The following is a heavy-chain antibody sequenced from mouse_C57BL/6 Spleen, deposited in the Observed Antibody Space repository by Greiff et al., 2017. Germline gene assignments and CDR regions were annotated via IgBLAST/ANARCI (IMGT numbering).Heavy chain of an antibody. CDR1: GYTFTSYW. V-gene: IGHV1-69*01. CDR3: ARTYDYDKGYFDY. J-gene: IGHJ2*01. D-gene: IGHD2-4*01. CDR2: IDPSDSYT. Sequence: QVQLKQPGAELVMPGASVKLSCKASGYTFTSYWMHWVKQRPGQGLEWIGEIDPSDSYTNYNQKLQGKSTLTVDKSSSTAYIPLSSLTSEDSAVYYCARTYDYDKGYFDYWGQGTTLTVSS.